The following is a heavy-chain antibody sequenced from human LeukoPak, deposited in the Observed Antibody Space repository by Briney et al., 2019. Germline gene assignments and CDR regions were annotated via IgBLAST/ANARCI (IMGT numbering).Heavy chain of an antibody. CDR3: ARGDLIWFGELYGMDV. CDR1: GYTCTSYG. Sequence: ASVKVSCKASGYTCTSYGISWVRQAPGQGLEWMGWISAYNGNTNYAQKLQGRVTMTTDTSTSTAYMELRSLRSDDTAVYYCARGDLIWFGELYGMDVWGQGTTVTVSS. J-gene: IGHJ6*02. D-gene: IGHD3-10*01. V-gene: IGHV1-18*01. CDR2: ISAYNGNT.